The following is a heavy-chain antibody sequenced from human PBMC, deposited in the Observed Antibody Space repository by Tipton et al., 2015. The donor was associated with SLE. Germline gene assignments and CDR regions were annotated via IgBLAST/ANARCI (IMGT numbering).Heavy chain of an antibody. Sequence: QLVQSGGGVVQPGRSLRLSCAASGFSFSTYGFSFSTYVMHWVRQAPGKGLEWVSAISGSGGSTYYADSVKGRFTISRDNSKNTLYRQMNSLRAEDTAVYYCAKDLRWWSSGWFYFDYWGQGTLVTVSS. CDR3: AKDLRWWSSGWFYFDY. CDR2: ISGSGGST. CDR1: GFSFSTYG. D-gene: IGHD6-19*01. J-gene: IGHJ4*02. V-gene: IGHV3-23*04.